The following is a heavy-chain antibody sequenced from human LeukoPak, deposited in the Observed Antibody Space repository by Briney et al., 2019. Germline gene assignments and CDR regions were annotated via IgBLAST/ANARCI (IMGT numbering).Heavy chain of an antibody. V-gene: IGHV4-59*08. CDR1: GGSISSYY. J-gene: IGHJ4*02. CDR2: IYCSGST. Sequence: SETLSLTCTVSGGSISSYYWSWIRQPPGKGLEWIGYIYCSGSTNYNPSLKSRVTISVDTSKNQFSLKLSSVTAADTAVYYCARSPPGYSYGRSSYFDYWGQGTLVTVSS. D-gene: IGHD5-18*01. CDR3: ARSPPGYSYGRSSYFDY.